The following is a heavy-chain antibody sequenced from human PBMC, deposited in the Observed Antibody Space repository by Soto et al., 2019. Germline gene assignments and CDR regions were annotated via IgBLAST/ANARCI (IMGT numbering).Heavy chain of an antibody. CDR3: AGDYYDSSGYYGTVAFDI. V-gene: IGHV4-34*01. J-gene: IGHJ3*02. Sequence: PSETLSLTCAVYGGSFSCYYWSWIRQPPGKGLEWIGEINHSGSTNYNPSLKSRVTISVDTSKNQFSLKLSSVTAADTAVYYCAGDYYDSSGYYGTVAFDIWGQGTMVTVSS. CDR2: INHSGST. CDR1: GGSFSCYY. D-gene: IGHD3-22*01.